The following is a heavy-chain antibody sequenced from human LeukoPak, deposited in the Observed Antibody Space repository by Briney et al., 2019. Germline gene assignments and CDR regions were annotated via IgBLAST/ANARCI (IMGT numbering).Heavy chain of an antibody. V-gene: IGHV3-7*01. CDR2: RKRDGSEK. CDR3: ARDITYYGSGSYGY. J-gene: IGHJ4*02. CDR1: GFTLSSYW. Sequence: GGSVRLSCAACGFTLSSYWLRGVRQAPARGREGVANRKRDGSEKYYVDSVKGRFTISRDNAKNSLYLQMNSLRAEDTAVYYCARDITYYGSGSYGYWGQGTLVTVSS. D-gene: IGHD3-10*01.